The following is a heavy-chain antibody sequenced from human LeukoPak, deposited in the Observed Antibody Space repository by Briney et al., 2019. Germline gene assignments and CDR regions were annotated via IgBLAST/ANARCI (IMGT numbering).Heavy chain of an antibody. Sequence: WVRQPPGKGLEWIGSIYYSGSTYYNPSLKSRVTISVDTSKNQFSLKLSSVTAADTAVYYCARQDYDILTGYSSFDYWGQGTLVTVSS. CDR2: IYYSGST. J-gene: IGHJ4*02. CDR3: ARQDYDILTGYSSFDY. D-gene: IGHD3-9*01. V-gene: IGHV4-39*01.